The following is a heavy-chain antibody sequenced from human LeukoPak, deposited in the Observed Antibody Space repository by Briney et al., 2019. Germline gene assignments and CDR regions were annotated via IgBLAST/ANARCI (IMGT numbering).Heavy chain of an antibody. CDR2: INHSGST. CDR3: ARGSDTAAGLY. CDR1: GGSFSGYY. V-gene: IGHV4-34*01. J-gene: IGHJ4*02. Sequence: SETLSLTCAVYGGSFSGYYWSWIRQPPGKGLEWIGEINHSGSTNYNPSLKSRVSISVDSSKHQFSLKLSSVTAADTAVYYCARGSDTAAGLYWGQGTLVTVSS. D-gene: IGHD6-13*01.